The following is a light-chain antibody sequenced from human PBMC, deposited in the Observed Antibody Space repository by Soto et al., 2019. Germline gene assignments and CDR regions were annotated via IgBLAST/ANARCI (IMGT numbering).Light chain of an antibody. V-gene: IGLV2-8*01. Sequence: QSALTQPPSASGSPGQSVTISCSGTSSDFGGYNYVSWYQQHPGKAPKLMIYEVSKRPSGVPDRFSGSKSGNTASLAVSGLQAEDEADYYCSSYAGRNTLMVFGTGTKVTVL. CDR1: SSDFGGYNY. J-gene: IGLJ1*01. CDR3: SSYAGRNTLMV. CDR2: EVS.